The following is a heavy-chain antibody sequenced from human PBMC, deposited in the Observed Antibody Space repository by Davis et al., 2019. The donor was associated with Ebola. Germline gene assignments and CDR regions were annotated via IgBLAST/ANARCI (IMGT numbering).Heavy chain of an antibody. J-gene: IGHJ6*04. V-gene: IGHV3-23*01. CDR1: GFTFNIYG. Sequence: GESLKISCAASGFTFNIYGMSWVRQAPGKGLEWVSGISGSGDSSFYADSVKGRFTISRDNSKNTLYLQMNSLRAEDTAVYYCAKGSVTIFGVAPDYYGMDVWGKGTTVTVSS. D-gene: IGHD3-3*01. CDR3: AKGSVTIFGVAPDYYGMDV. CDR2: ISGSGDSS.